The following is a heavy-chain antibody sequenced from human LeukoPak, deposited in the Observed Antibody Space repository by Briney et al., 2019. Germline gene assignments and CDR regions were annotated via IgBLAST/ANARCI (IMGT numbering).Heavy chain of an antibody. V-gene: IGHV3-11*04. J-gene: IGHJ6*03. CDR2: ISSSGSTI. CDR1: GFTFSDYY. D-gene: IGHD2-2*01. Sequence: PGGSLRLSCAASGFTFSDYYMSWIRQAPGKGLEWVSYISSSGSTIYYADSVKGRFTISRDNAKNSLYLQMNSLRAEDTAVYYCANPADCSSTSCYGGLDYYYYMDVWGKGTTVTVSS. CDR3: ANPADCSSTSCYGGLDYYYYMDV.